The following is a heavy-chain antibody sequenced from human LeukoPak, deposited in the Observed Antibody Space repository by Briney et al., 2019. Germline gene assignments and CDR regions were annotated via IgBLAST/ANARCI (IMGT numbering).Heavy chain of an antibody. CDR2: ISGSGGST. Sequence: PGGSLRLSCAASGFTFSSYAMSWVRQAPGKGLEWVSAISGSGGSTYYADSVKGRFTISRDNSKNTLYLQMNILRAEDTAVYYCAKDYCSSTSCYNPNWFDPWGQGTLVTVSS. CDR3: AKDYCSSTSCYNPNWFDP. D-gene: IGHD2-2*02. J-gene: IGHJ5*02. V-gene: IGHV3-23*01. CDR1: GFTFSSYA.